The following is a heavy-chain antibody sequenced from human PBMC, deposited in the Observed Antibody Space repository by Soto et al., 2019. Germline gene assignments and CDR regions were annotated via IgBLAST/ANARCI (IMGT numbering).Heavy chain of an antibody. CDR1: GGSLSSGDYY. V-gene: IGHV4-30-4*01. CDR2: IYHSGSS. J-gene: IGHJ4*02. D-gene: IGHD3-22*01. Sequence: PSQTLSLTCTVSGGSLSSGDYYWSWVRQPPGKGLEWIGYIYHSGSSNYNPSLKSRVSISVDTSKNQFSLKLRSVTAADTAVYYCARATYYSDTGGYHPLDYWGQGTLVTXSS. CDR3: ARATYYSDTGGYHPLDY.